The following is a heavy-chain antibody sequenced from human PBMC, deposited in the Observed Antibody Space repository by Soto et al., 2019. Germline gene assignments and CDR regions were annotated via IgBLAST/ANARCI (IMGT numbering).Heavy chain of an antibody. Sequence: VGSLRLSCEPFGFTLSSYWMSWVRLAPGKGLEWVANIKQDGSEKYCVDSVKGRFTISRDNAKNSLYLQMNSLRVEDTAVYYCAREQTSRRGMDVWGQGTTVTVSS. J-gene: IGHJ6*02. CDR1: GFTLSSYW. CDR2: IKQDGSEK. CDR3: AREQTSRRGMDV. D-gene: IGHD1-7*01. V-gene: IGHV3-7*03.